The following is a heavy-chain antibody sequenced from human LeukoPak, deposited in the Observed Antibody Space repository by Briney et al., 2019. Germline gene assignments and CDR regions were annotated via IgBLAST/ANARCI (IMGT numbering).Heavy chain of an antibody. Sequence: GGSLRLSCAASGFTFSSYAMSWVRQAPGKGLEWVSTISGSGGTTYYADSVKGQFTISRDNSKNTLYLQTNSLRAEDTAVYYCAKPRDIVATISALYWGQGTLVTVSS. V-gene: IGHV3-23*01. CDR1: GFTFSSYA. D-gene: IGHD5-12*01. CDR2: ISGSGGTT. CDR3: AKPRDIVATISALY. J-gene: IGHJ4*02.